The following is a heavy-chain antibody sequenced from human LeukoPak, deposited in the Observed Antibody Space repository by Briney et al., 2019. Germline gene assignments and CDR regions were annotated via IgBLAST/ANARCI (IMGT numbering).Heavy chain of an antibody. CDR3: ARSGDPDY. J-gene: IGHJ4*02. D-gene: IGHD2-21*02. V-gene: IGHV3-48*01. CDR2: ISSSSSTI. Sequence: QTGGSLRLSCAASGFTFSNYNMNWVRQAPGKGLEWVSYISSSSSTIFYADSMKGRFTISRDSAKNSLYLQMNSLRAEDTAVYYCARSGDPDYWGQGTLVTVSS. CDR1: GFTFSNYN.